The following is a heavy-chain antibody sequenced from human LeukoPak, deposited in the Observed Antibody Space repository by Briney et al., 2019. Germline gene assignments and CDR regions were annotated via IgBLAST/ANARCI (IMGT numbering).Heavy chain of an antibody. CDR1: GYTFTGYY. V-gene: IGHV1-2*02. D-gene: IGHD2-15*01. CDR2: INPNSGGT. CDR3: ASTYCSGGSRWEYGDFDY. Sequence: ASVKVSCKASGYTFTGYYMHWVRQAPGQGLEWMGWINPNSGGTNYAQKFQGRVTMTRDTSISTAYMELSRLRSDDTAVYYCASTYCSGGSRWEYGDFDYWGQGTLVTVSS. J-gene: IGHJ4*02.